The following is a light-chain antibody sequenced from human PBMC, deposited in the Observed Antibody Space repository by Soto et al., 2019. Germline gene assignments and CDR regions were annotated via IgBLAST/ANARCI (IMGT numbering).Light chain of an antibody. CDR2: DAS. CDR3: QHCHSLPLT. CDR1: PSISNC. J-gene: IGKJ5*01. Sequence: IQMTQSPSSLFGSXGDRVTIACRARPSISNCLNRYQHKPGKAPKIXXSDASNLENGGPSRFGGSGSGTDFTCTISSRQPDDIATYYRQHCHSLPLTVGQGTRLEIK. V-gene: IGKV1-33*01.